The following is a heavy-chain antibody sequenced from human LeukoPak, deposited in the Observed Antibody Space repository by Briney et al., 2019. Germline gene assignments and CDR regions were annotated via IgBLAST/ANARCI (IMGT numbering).Heavy chain of an antibody. CDR3: ARRGGDSATLDY. V-gene: IGHV4-59*08. CDR1: GGSVSSYY. D-gene: IGHD2-21*01. J-gene: IGHJ4*02. CDR2: IYYSGST. Sequence: SETLSLTCTVSGGSVSSYYWSWIRQPPGKGLEWIGYIYYSGSTNYTPSPKSRVTMSVDTSKNQFSLKLSSVTAADTAMYYCARRGGDSATLDYWGQGTLVTVSS.